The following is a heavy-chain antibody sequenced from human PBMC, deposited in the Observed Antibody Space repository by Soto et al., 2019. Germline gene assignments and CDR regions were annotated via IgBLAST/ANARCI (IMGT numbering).Heavy chain of an antibody. CDR1: GYTFTSYD. V-gene: IGHV1-8*01. D-gene: IGHD3-16*02. Sequence: ASVKVSCKASGYTFTSYDINWVRQATGQGLEWMGWMNPNSGNTGYAQKFQGRVTMTRNTSISTAYMELSSLTSEDTAVYYCARDRKAYYYYYGMDVWGQGTTVTVSS. J-gene: IGHJ6*02. CDR2: MNPNSGNT. CDR3: ARDRKAYYYYYGMDV.